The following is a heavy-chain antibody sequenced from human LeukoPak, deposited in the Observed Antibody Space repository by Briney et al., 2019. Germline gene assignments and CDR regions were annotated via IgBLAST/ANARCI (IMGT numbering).Heavy chain of an antibody. J-gene: IGHJ4*02. CDR3: ARQGGTYFPHFDV. CDR2: IYFPGHT. CDR1: GGSISGDY. V-gene: IGHV4-59*08. Sequence: SETLSLTCTVSGGSISGDYWSWIRQSPGKELELIGYIYFPGHTNYKPSLRSRVTISGDTSKNVFSLTLNSVTAADTAIYYCARQGGTYFPHFDVWGPETLVTVSS. D-gene: IGHD2/OR15-2a*01.